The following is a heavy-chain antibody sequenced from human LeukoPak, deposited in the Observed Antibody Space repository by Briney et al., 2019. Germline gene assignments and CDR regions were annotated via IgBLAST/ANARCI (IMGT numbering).Heavy chain of an antibody. CDR1: GGYISSYY. D-gene: IGHD3-10*01. Sequence: SETLSLTCTVSGGYISSYYWSWIRQPPGEGLEWIGYVYYTGSTNYNPSLKSRVSISVDTSKNQFSLKLNSVTAADTAVYYCARNRYYYGSGNYGVPNWFDPWGQGTLVTVSS. CDR3: ARNRYYYGSGNYGVPNWFDP. CDR2: VYYTGST. V-gene: IGHV4-59*08. J-gene: IGHJ5*02.